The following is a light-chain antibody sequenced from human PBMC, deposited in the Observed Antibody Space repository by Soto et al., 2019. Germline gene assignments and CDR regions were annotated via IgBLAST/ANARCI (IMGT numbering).Light chain of an antibody. CDR3: QQLNSYPLT. V-gene: IGKV1-9*01. CDR1: QGISSF. J-gene: IGKJ4*01. Sequence: DIQLTQSPSFLSASVGDRVTITCRASQGISSFLVWYQQKPGRAPKVLIYAASTLQSGVPSRFRGSGSGTEFTLTISSLQPEDFATYYCQQLNSYPLTFGGGTKVEIK. CDR2: AAS.